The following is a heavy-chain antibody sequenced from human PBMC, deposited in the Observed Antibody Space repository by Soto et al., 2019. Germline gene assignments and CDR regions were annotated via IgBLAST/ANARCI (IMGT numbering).Heavy chain of an antibody. D-gene: IGHD2-15*01. J-gene: IGHJ6*02. Sequence: ASVKVSCKVSGYTLTELSMHWVRQAPGKGLEWMGGFDPEDGETIYAQKFQGRVTMTEDTSTDTAYMELSSLRSEDTAVYYCATGYRYCSGGSCPPRDYYYYGMDVWGQGTTVTVSS. CDR1: GYTLTELS. V-gene: IGHV1-24*01. CDR3: ATGYRYCSGGSCPPRDYYYYGMDV. CDR2: FDPEDGET.